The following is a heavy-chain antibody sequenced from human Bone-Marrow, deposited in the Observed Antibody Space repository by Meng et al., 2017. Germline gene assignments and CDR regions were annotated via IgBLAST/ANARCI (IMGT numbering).Heavy chain of an antibody. J-gene: IGHJ4*02. CDR3: ARSSYYDSSGYYYSRY. CDR1: GYTFTSYG. V-gene: IGHV1-18*01. D-gene: IGHD3-22*01. CDR2: ISAYNGNT. Sequence: ASVKVSCKASGYTFTSYGISWVRQAPGQGLEWMGWISAYNGNTNYAQKLQGRVTMTTDTSTSTAYMELRSLRSDDTAVYHCARSSYYDSSGYYYSRYWGQGTLVTVSS.